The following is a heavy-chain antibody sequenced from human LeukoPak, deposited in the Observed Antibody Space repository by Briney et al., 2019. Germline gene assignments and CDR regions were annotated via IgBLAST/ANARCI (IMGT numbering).Heavy chain of an antibody. J-gene: IGHJ3*02. CDR1: GFTFSSYS. V-gene: IGHV3-21*01. CDR2: ISSSSSYI. D-gene: IGHD3-16*01. Sequence: PGGSLRLSCAASGFTFSSYSMNWVRQAPGQGMEWVSSISSSSSYIYYADSVKGQLTISRDNAKNSLYLQMNSLRAEDTAVYYCARAPKIMIDAFDIWGQGTMVTVSS. CDR3: ARAPKIMIDAFDI.